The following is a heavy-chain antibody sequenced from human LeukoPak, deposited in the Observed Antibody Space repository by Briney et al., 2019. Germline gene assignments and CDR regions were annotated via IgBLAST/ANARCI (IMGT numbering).Heavy chain of an antibody. D-gene: IGHD3-22*01. CDR1: GGSISNYY. V-gene: IGHV4-59*08. J-gene: IGHJ4*02. CDR3: ASHDTYYYDSSSPFFDY. CDR2: IYYSGST. Sequence: KPSETLSLTCTVSGGSISNYYWTWIRQPPGKGLEWIGYIYYSGSTNYNPSLNSRVTISVDTSKNQFSLKLSSVTAADTAVYYCASHDTYYYDSSSPFFDYWGQGTLVTVSS.